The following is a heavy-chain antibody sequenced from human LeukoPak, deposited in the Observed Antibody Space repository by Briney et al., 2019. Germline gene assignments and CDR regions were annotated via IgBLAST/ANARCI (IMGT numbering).Heavy chain of an antibody. J-gene: IGHJ1*01. V-gene: IGHV3-33*06. Sequence: PGGSLRLSCAASGFTFSSYGMHWVRQAPGTGLEWVAVIWYDGSNKYYADSVKGRFTISRDNSKNTLYLQMNSLRAEDTAVYYCAKDRHGNAATYFQYWGQGTLVTVSS. D-gene: IGHD1-1*01. CDR1: GFTFSSYG. CDR3: AKDRHGNAATYFQY. CDR2: IWYDGSNK.